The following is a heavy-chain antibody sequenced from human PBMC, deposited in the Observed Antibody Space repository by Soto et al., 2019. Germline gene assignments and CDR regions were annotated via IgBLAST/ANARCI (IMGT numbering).Heavy chain of an antibody. J-gene: IGHJ6*02. CDR3: ARIPYYYYGSGSYGAPYYGMDV. CDR2: IYYSGST. Sequence: SETPSLTCTVSGGSISSSSYYWGWIRQPPGKGLEWIGSIYYSGSTYYNPSLKSRVTISVDTSKNQFSLKLSSVTAADTAVYYCARIPYYYYGSGSYGAPYYGMDVWGQGTTVTVSS. V-gene: IGHV4-39*01. D-gene: IGHD3-10*01. CDR1: GGSISSSSYY.